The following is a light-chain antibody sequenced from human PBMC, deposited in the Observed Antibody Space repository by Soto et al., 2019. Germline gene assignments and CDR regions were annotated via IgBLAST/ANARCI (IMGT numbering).Light chain of an antibody. Sequence: ETVLTQSPGTLSLSPVERATLSCRASQSVSSSYLAWYQQKPGQAPRLLIYGASSRATGIPDRFSGSGSGTDFTLTISRLEPEDFAVYDCKQYGNSWTFGQGTKVDIK. J-gene: IGKJ1*01. CDR3: KQYGNSWT. CDR2: GAS. V-gene: IGKV3-20*01. CDR1: QSVSSSY.